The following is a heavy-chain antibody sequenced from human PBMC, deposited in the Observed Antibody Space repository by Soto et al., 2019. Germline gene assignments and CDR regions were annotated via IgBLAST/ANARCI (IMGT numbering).Heavy chain of an antibody. CDR1: GFTFSSYA. V-gene: IGHV3-23*01. CDR2: ITGGGENT. D-gene: IGHD6-19*01. J-gene: IGHJ5*02. CDR3: AKGRIAVAAPYNWCDP. Sequence: EVKLLESGGGLVQPGGSLRLSCAASGFTFSSYAMSWVRQAPGKGLEWVSSITGGGENTHYADSVKGRFTISRDNSKNTLSLQMNRLRVEDTAVYHCAKGRIAVAAPYNWCDPWGQGSLVTVSS.